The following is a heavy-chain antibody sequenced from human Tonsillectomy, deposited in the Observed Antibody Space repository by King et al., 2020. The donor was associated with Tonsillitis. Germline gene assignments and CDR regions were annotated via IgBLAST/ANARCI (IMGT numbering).Heavy chain of an antibody. CDR2: INPNSGGT. J-gene: IGHJ4*02. Sequence: QLVQSGAEVKKPGASVKVSCKASGYTFTGYYMHWVRQAPGQGLEWMGWINPNSGGTNYAQKFQGRVTMTRDTSISTAYMELSRLRSDDTAVYYCARDWVGTLYEKQLVPGYWGQGTLVTVSS. D-gene: IGHD6-13*01. V-gene: IGHV1-2*02. CDR3: ARDWVGTLYEKQLVPGY. CDR1: GYTFTGYY.